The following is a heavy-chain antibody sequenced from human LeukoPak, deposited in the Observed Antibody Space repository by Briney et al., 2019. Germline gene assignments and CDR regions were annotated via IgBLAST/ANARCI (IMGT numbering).Heavy chain of an antibody. CDR3: ASRELRVDTAIHY. D-gene: IGHD5-18*01. Sequence: SQTLSLTCTVSGGSISSGGYYWSWIRQPPGKGLEWIGYIYHSGSTYYNPSLKSRVTISVDRSKNQFSLKLSSVTAADTAVYYCASRELRVDTAIHYWGQGTLVTVSS. CDR2: IYHSGST. V-gene: IGHV4-30-2*01. J-gene: IGHJ4*02. CDR1: GGSISSGGYY.